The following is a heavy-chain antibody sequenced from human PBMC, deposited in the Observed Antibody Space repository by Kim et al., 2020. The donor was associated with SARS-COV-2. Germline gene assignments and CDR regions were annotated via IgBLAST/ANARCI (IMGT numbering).Heavy chain of an antibody. CDR3: AREVATVTNDDY. Sequence: YYADSVTGRFTIARDNSKNTLYLQMNSLRAEDTAVYYCAREVATVTNDDYWGQGTLVTVSS. J-gene: IGHJ4*02. D-gene: IGHD4-17*01. V-gene: IGHV3-30*01.